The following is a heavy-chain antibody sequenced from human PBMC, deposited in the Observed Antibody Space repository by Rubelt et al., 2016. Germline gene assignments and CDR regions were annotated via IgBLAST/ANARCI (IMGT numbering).Heavy chain of an antibody. CDR1: GFTFSTYW. Sequence: ESGGGLVQPGGSLRLSCAASGFTFSTYWMTWIRQAPGKGLEWVANIKEDGSEKYYVDSVKGRFTISRDNAKNSLYLQMNSLRAEDTAVYYCARAPPGYYFDYWGQGTLVTVSS. J-gene: IGHJ4*02. V-gene: IGHV3-7*01. CDR3: ARAPPGYYFDY. CDR2: IKEDGSEK.